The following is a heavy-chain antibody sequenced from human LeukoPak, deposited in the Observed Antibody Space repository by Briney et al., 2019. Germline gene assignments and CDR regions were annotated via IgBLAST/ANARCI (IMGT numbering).Heavy chain of an antibody. D-gene: IGHD3-10*01. V-gene: IGHV3-73*01. CDR2: IRSKANSYAT. Sequence: PGGSLRLSCAASGFTFSGSAMHWVRQASGKGLEWVGRIRSKANSYATADAASGKGRFTISRDDSKNTAYLQMNSLKTEDTAVYYCLPGGFGELSFDYWGQGTLVTVSS. CDR3: LPGGFGELSFDY. J-gene: IGHJ4*02. CDR1: GFTFSGSA.